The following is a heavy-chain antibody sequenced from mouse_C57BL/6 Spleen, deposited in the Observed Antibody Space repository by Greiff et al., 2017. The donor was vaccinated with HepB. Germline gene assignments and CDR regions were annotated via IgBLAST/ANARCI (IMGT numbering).Heavy chain of an antibody. J-gene: IGHJ4*01. CDR3: ARESLGYYAMDY. V-gene: IGHV1-18*01. CDR2: INPNNGGT. CDR1: GYTFTDYN. Sequence: VQLKQSGPELVKPGASVKIPCKASGYTFTDYNMDWVKQSHGKSLEWVGDINPNNGGTIYNQKFKGKATLTVDKSSSTAYMELRSLTSEDTAVYYCARESLGYYAMDYWGQGTSVTVSS. D-gene: IGHD3-3*01.